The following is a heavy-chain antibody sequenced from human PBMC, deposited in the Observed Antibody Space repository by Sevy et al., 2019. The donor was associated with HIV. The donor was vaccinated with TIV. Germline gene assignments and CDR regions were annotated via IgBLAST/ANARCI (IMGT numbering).Heavy chain of an antibody. CDR2: INPYSGDT. Sequence: ASVKVSCKASGYTFNGYYMHWVRQAPEQGLEWMGWINPYSGDTNYAQKFQGRVTMTRDTSINTAYMELSRLRSDDTAVYYCARAAATATLDFDYWGQGTLVTVSS. CDR1: GYTFNGYY. D-gene: IGHD4-4*01. CDR3: ARAAATATLDFDY. J-gene: IGHJ4*02. V-gene: IGHV1-2*02.